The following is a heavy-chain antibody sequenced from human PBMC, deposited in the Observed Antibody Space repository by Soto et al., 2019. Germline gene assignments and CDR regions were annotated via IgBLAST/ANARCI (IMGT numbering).Heavy chain of an antibody. J-gene: IGHJ5*02. V-gene: IGHV4-39*02. CDR2: IFYTGTT. Sequence: PSQTLSLPCSLSGGSPNYNSYYWGWIRKPPGNGLEWDAGIFYTGTTYYSPPLQDRVTISVDTSKNSSALNLSSVTAADTAVYFCARLVVVAPVANAWGQGTLVTVSS. CDR1: GGSPNYNSYY. CDR3: ARLVVVAPVANA. D-gene: IGHD2-15*01.